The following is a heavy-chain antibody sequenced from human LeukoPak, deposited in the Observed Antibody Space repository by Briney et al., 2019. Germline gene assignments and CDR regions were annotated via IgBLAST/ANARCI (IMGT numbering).Heavy chain of an antibody. CDR1: GFSVSGNW. CDR3: ARGSGAYGDFDY. Sequence: PGGSLRLSCAASGFSVSGNWMHWVRQVPGKGLVWVSRINSDGSSTNYADSVRGRFTISRDNAKNTVYLQVNSLRVEDTAVYYCARGSGAYGDFDYWGQGTLVTVSS. CDR2: INSDGSST. J-gene: IGHJ4*02. V-gene: IGHV3-74*01. D-gene: IGHD6-19*01.